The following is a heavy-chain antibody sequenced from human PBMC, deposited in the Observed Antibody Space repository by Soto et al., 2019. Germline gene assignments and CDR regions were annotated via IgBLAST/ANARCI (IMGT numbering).Heavy chain of an antibody. J-gene: IGHJ6*03. CDR1: GYTFTSYG. CDR3: ARGIAARLVSNYYYYYMDV. D-gene: IGHD6-6*01. V-gene: IGHV1-18*01. Sequence: ASVKVSCKASGYTFTSYGISWVRQAPGQGLEWMGWISAYNGNTNYAQKLQGRVTMTTDKSTSTAYMELSSLRSEDTAVYYCARGIAARLVSNYYYYYMDVWGKGTTVTVSS. CDR2: ISAYNGNT.